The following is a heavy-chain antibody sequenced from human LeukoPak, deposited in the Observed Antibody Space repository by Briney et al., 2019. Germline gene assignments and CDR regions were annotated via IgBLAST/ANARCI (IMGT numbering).Heavy chain of an antibody. D-gene: IGHD4-17*01. CDR2: ITHDGRI. CDR3: ATIYGDYSDFDS. J-gene: IGHJ4*02. CDR1: DRSFSGSY. V-gene: IGHV4-34*01. Sequence: SETLPLTCAVYDRSFSGSYWSWIRQPPGEGLEWIGEITHDGRINYSPSLKSRATISVDTSKNQFSLKLSSVTAADSAVYYCATIYGDYSDFDSWGQGTLVTVSS.